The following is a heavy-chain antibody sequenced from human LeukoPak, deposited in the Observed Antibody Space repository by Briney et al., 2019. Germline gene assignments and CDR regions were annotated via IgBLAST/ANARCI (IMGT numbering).Heavy chain of an antibody. V-gene: IGHV3-21*01. CDR2: ISSGSSYI. J-gene: IGHJ4*02. Sequence: GGSLRLSCAASGFTFSSYWMSWVRQAPGKGLEWVSSISSGSSYIYYADSVKGRFTISRDNAKNSLYLQMSSLRAEDTAIYYCASGGRSSDVYWGQGTLVTVSS. CDR1: GFTFSSYW. D-gene: IGHD3-16*01. CDR3: ASGGRSSDVY.